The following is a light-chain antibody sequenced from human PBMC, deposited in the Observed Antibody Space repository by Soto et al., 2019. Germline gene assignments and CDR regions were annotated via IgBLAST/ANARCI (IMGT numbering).Light chain of an antibody. CDR2: GAS. V-gene: IGKV3-20*01. Sequence: EIVLTQSPGTLSLSPGERATPSCRASQNVSSSYLAWYQQKPGQAPRLLIYGASSRATGIPDRFSGSGSGTDFTLTISRLEPEDFAVYYCQQYGSSPLTFGGGTKVDIK. J-gene: IGKJ4*01. CDR1: QNVSSSY. CDR3: QQYGSSPLT.